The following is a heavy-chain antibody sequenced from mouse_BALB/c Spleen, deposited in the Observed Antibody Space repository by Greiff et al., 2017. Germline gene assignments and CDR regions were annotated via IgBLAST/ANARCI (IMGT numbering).Heavy chain of an antibody. CDR1: GFNIKDYY. Sequence: LVESGAELVRPGALVKLSCKASGFNIKDYYMHWVKQRPEQGLEWIGWIDPENGNTIYDPKFQGKASITADTSSNTAYLQLSSLTSEDTAVYYCALIYYDYDGFAYWGQGTLVTVSA. CDR2: IDPENGNT. CDR3: ALIYYDYDGFAY. D-gene: IGHD2-4*01. V-gene: IGHV14-1*02. J-gene: IGHJ3*01.